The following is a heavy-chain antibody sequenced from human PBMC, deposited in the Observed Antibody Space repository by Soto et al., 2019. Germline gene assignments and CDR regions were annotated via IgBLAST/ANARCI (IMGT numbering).Heavy chain of an antibody. V-gene: IGHV1-3*01. Sequence: QVQLVQSGAEVKKPGASVKVSCKASGYTFTSYAMHWVRQAPGQRLEWMGWINAGNGNTKYSQKFQGRVSITRDTSASTADMELSSLRSEDTAVYYCARDNGDILTGYTLWFAFDIWGQGTMVTVSS. J-gene: IGHJ3*02. D-gene: IGHD3-9*01. CDR2: INAGNGNT. CDR3: ARDNGDILTGYTLWFAFDI. CDR1: GYTFTSYA.